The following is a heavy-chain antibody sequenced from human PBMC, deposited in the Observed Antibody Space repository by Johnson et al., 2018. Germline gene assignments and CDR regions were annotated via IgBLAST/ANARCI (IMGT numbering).Heavy chain of an antibody. J-gene: IGHJ1*01. CDR2: IWHDGSNK. V-gene: IGHV3-33*01. Sequence: QVQLQESGGGVVQPGRSLRLSCAASGFTFSTYGMHWVRQAPGKGLEWVALIWHDGSNKNYADSVKGRFTLSRDNSKNTLYLQMNSLGAEDTAVYYCEREDDSSGYYLEYFQHWGQGTRVTVSS. CDR3: EREDDSSGYYLEYFQH. CDR1: GFTFSTYG. D-gene: IGHD3-22*01.